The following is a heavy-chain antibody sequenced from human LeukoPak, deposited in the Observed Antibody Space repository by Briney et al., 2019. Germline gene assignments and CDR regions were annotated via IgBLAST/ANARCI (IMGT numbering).Heavy chain of an antibody. D-gene: IGHD2-15*01. Sequence: SVKVSCKASGFTFTSSAVQWVRQARGQRLEWIGWIVVGSGNTNYAQKFQERVTITRDMSTSTAYMELSRLRSEDTAVYYCAADPLAADAFDIWGQGTMVTVSS. J-gene: IGHJ3*02. CDR2: IVVGSGNT. CDR1: GFTFTSSA. CDR3: AADPLAADAFDI. V-gene: IGHV1-58*01.